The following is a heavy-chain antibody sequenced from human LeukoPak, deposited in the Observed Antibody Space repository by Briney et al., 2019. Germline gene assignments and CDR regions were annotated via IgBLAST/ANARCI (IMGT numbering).Heavy chain of an antibody. CDR2: INTNTGNP. Sequence: EASVKVSCKASGYTFTSYAMNWVRQAPGQGLEWMGWINTNTGNPTYAQGFTGRFVFSLDTSVSTAYLQISSLKAEDTAVYYCARTYYYGSGSRSYYYYYYMDVWGKGTTVTVSS. J-gene: IGHJ6*03. V-gene: IGHV7-4-1*02. D-gene: IGHD3-10*01. CDR3: ARTYYYGSGSRSYYYYYYMDV. CDR1: GYTFTSYA.